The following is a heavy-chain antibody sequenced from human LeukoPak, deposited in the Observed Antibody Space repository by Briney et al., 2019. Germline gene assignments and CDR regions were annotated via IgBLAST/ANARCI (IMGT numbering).Heavy chain of an antibody. V-gene: IGHV4-34*01. CDR1: GGSFSGYY. Sequence: PSETLSLTCAVYGGSFSGYYWSWIRQPPGKGLEWIGEINHSGSTNYNPSLKSRVTISVDTSKNQFSLKLSSVTAADTVVYYCAVMGCSSTSCSYYYYYMDVWGKGTTVTVSS. CDR3: AVMGCSSTSCSYYYYYMDV. J-gene: IGHJ6*03. D-gene: IGHD2-2*01. CDR2: INHSGST.